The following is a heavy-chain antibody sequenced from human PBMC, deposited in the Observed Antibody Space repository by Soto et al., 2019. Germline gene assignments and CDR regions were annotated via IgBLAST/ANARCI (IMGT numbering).Heavy chain of an antibody. V-gene: IGHV5-51*01. J-gene: IGHJ6*02. D-gene: IGHD6-25*01. CDR3: ARLAGAAAAPNDDSGMDV. Sequence: GESLMISCTGSGSYFPGYWLGWVRQLPGKGLEWRGIIYPGDSDTKYSPPFQGQGTISADKSISTADLQWTSLKAADTARGYCARLAGAAAAPNDDSGMDVGGQGTTVT. CDR1: GSYFPGYW. CDR2: IYPGDSDT.